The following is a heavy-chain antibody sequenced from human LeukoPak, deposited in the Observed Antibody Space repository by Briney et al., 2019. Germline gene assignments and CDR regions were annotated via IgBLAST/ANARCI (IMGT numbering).Heavy chain of an antibody. CDR3: AKRALIWGPMYYFDY. CDR1: GFTFSSYS. Sequence: GGSLRLSCAASGFTFSSYSMSWVRQAPGKGLEWVSTITDSGDSTYYADSVRGRFTISRDNSKNTQFLEMNSLRADDTAVYYCAKRALIWGPMYYFDYWGRGTLVTVSS. D-gene: IGHD3-16*01. CDR2: ITDSGDST. V-gene: IGHV3-23*01. J-gene: IGHJ4*02.